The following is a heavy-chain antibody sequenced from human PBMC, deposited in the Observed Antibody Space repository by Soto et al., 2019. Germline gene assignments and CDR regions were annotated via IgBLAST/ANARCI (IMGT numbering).Heavy chain of an antibody. J-gene: IGHJ5*02. V-gene: IGHV4-59*08. CDR3: ARHGAPRRWFDP. Sequence: SQTLSLTCTVSAGSISSYYWSWIRQPPGKGLEWIGYIYYSGSTNYNPSLKSRVTISVDTSKNQFSLKLSSVTAADTAVYYCARHGAPRRWFDPWGQRTLVTVSS. CDR2: IYYSGST. CDR1: AGSISSYY.